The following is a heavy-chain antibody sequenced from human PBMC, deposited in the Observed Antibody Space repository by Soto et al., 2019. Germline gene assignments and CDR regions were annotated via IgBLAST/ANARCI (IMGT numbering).Heavy chain of an antibody. CDR3: AKDRQPDGLWPFDH. D-gene: IGHD2-8*01. J-gene: IGHJ4*02. CDR1: GSTFRTYA. Sequence: EVQLLESGGGLVQPGGSLRLSCAASGSTFRTYAMSWVRQAPGKGLEWVSGLFGNGGGISYAESVKCRFTISRDNSNNMLYLQMRSLRVEDTAVYYCAKDRQPDGLWPFDHWGQGTLVTVSS. V-gene: IGHV3-23*01. CDR2: LFGNGGGI.